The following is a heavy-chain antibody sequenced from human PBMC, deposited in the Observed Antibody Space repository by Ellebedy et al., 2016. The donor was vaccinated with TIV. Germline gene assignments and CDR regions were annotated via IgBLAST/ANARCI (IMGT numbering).Heavy chain of an antibody. D-gene: IGHD6-13*01. CDR1: GFSLSTSGMC. CDR3: ARIVCSSWYRYFDL. Sequence: SGPTLVKPTQTLTLTCTFSGFSLSTSGMCVSWIRQPPGKALEWLARIDWDDDKYYSTSLKTRLTISKETSKNQVVLTMTNMDPVDTATYYCARIVCSSWYRYFDLWGRGTLVTVSS. CDR2: IDWDDDK. J-gene: IGHJ2*01. V-gene: IGHV2-70*11.